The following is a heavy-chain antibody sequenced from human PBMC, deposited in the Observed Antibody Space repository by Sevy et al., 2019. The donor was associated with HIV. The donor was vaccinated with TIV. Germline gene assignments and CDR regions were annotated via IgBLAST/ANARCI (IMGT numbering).Heavy chain of an antibody. D-gene: IGHD3-22*01. CDR3: ARVVLYYDANYCDF. J-gene: IGHJ4*01. V-gene: IGHV3-48*02. CDR2: ISGSSGTI. CDR1: GFSFSQYS. Sequence: GGSLRLSCAASGFSFSQYSMNWVRQAPGKGLEWLSYISGSSGTIYYSGSVKGRFTISRDNAKNSVYLQMNSLRDEDSAVYYCARVVLYYDANYCDFWGHGALVTVSS.